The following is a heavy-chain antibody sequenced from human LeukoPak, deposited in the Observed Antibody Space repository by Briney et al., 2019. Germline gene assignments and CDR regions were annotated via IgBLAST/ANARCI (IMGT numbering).Heavy chain of an antibody. Sequence: SETLSLTCAVYGGSFSGYYWSWIRQPPGKGLEWIGEINHSGSTNYNPSLKSRVTISVDTSKNQFSLKLSSVTAADTAVYYCARGEGSYWGQGTLVTVSS. J-gene: IGHJ4*02. CDR2: INHSGST. CDR1: GGSFSGYY. D-gene: IGHD2-15*01. CDR3: ARGEGSY. V-gene: IGHV4-34*01.